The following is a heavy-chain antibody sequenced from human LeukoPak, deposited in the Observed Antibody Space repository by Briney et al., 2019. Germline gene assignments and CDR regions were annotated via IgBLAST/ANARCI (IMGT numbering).Heavy chain of an antibody. J-gene: IGHJ6*03. CDR2: IYYSGST. V-gene: IGHV4-39*02. CDR3: ARDLGIVGSKTGGFSGRYYYYYMDV. Sequence: PSETLSLTCTVSGGSISSSSYYWGWIRQPPGKGLEWIGSIYYSGSTYHNPSLKSRVTISVDTSKNQFSLKLSSVTAADTAVYYCARDLGIVGSKTGGFSGRYYYYYMDVWGKGTTVTVSS. CDR1: GGSISSSSYY. D-gene: IGHD1-26*01.